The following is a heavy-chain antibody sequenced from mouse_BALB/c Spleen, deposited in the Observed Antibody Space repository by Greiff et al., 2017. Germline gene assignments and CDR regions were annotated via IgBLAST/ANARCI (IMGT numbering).Heavy chain of an antibody. J-gene: IGHJ1*01. V-gene: IGHV5-6-3*01. CDR1: GFTFSSYG. Sequence: DVMLVESGGGLVQPGGSLKLSCAASGFTFSSYGMSWVRQTPDKRLELVATINSNGGGTYYPDSVKGRFTISRDNAKNTLYLQMSSLKSEDTAMYYCERCAIYYDYDEGGWYFDVWGAGTTVTVSS. CDR3: ERCAIYYDYDEGGWYFDV. D-gene: IGHD2-4*01. CDR2: INSNGGGT.